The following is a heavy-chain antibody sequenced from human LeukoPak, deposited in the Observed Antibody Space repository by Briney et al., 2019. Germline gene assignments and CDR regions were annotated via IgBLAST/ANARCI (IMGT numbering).Heavy chain of an antibody. V-gene: IGHV1-8*01. CDR2: MNPNSGNT. Sequence: ASVKVSCKASGYTFTSYDINWVRQATGQGLEWMGWMNPNSGNTGYAQKFQGRVTMTRNTSISTAYMELSSLRSEDTAVYYCARGIRGGDYYYYYYMDVWGKGTTVTISS. D-gene: IGHD2-15*01. CDR1: GYTFTSYD. CDR3: ARGIRGGDYYYYYYMDV. J-gene: IGHJ6*03.